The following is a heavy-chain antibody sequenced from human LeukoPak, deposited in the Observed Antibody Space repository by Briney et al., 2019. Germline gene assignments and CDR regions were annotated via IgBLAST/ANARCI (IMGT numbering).Heavy chain of an antibody. CDR2: INPNSGGT. Sequence: ASVKVSCKASGYTFTGYYMHWVRQAPGQGLEWMGWINPNSGGTNYAQKFQGRVTMTRDTSISTAYMELSRLRSDDTAVYYCARAPAPTSLXYYYXXDVWGQGTTVTV. CDR3: ARAPAPTSLXYYYXXDV. V-gene: IGHV1-2*02. J-gene: IGHJ6*02. D-gene: IGHD1-14*01. CDR1: GYTFTGYY.